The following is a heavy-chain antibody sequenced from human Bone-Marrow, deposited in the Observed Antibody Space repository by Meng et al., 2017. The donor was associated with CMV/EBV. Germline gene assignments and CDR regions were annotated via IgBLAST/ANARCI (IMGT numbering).Heavy chain of an antibody. CDR3: ARVDYYDRSGYYNYYYYGMDV. Sequence: GGSLRLSCAASGFTFSSYYMHWVRQPPGKGLVWVSRINTDGMGTTYADSVKGRFTISRDNAKNTLYLQMSSLRAEDTAVYYCARVDYYDRSGYYNYYYYGMDVWGQGTTVTVSS. J-gene: IGHJ6*02. D-gene: IGHD3-22*01. CDR1: GFTFSSYY. V-gene: IGHV3-74*01. CDR2: INTDGMGT.